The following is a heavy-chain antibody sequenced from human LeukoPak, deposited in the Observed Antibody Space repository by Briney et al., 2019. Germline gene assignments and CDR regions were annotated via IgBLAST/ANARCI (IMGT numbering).Heavy chain of an antibody. V-gene: IGHV1-2*07. CDR2: INPNTGGT. J-gene: IGHJ4*02. CDR1: GYTFTGYY. D-gene: IGHD6-13*01. Sequence: GASVKVSCKASGYTFTGYYMHWVRQAPGQGLEWMGSINPNTGGTDYAHKFQGRVTMTRDRSISTAYMEVNRLRSDDTAVYYCARPIDIAAADLWGQGTLVTVSS. CDR3: ARPIDIAAADL.